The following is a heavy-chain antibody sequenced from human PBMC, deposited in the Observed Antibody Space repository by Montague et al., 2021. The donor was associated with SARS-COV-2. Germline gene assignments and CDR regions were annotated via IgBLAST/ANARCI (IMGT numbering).Heavy chain of an antibody. D-gene: IGHD3-3*01. CDR2: ISGDGGAT. J-gene: IGHJ4*02. CDR1: GFTVADYA. V-gene: IGHV3-43*02. Sequence: SLRLSCAGSGFTVADYAMHWVRQDPGKGLEWVSLISGDGGATYYAESVKGRFSISRDNSKNSLYPQMNSLRTEDTALYYCAKDWRPNYDFWSGYMVDFWGQGTLVTVSS. CDR3: AKDWRPNYDFWSGYMVDF.